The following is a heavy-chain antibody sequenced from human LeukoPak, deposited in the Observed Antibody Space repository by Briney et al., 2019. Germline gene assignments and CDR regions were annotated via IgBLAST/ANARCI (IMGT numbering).Heavy chain of an antibody. CDR2: INHSGST. V-gene: IGHV4-34*01. CDR3: ARVRTPLNHYYASSGISWFDP. CDR1: GGSFSGYY. Sequence: SETLSLTCAVYGGSFSGYYWSWIRQPPGKGLEWIGEINHSGSTNYNPSLKSRVTISVDTSKNQFSLKLSSVTAADTAVYYCARVRTPLNHYYASSGISWFDPWGQGTLVTVSS. D-gene: IGHD3-22*01. J-gene: IGHJ5*02.